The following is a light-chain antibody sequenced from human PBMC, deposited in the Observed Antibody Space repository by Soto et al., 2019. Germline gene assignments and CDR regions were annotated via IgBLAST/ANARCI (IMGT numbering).Light chain of an antibody. CDR2: GAS. V-gene: IGKV3-20*01. J-gene: IGKJ1*01. CDR3: QQYGSSPVT. CDR1: QGVSSSY. Sequence: EIVLTQSPGTLSLSPGERATLSCRASQGVSSSYLAWYQRKPGQAPRLLIYGASSRATGIPDRFSGSGSGTDFTLTISRLEPEDFAVYYCQQYGSSPVTFGQGAKVDI.